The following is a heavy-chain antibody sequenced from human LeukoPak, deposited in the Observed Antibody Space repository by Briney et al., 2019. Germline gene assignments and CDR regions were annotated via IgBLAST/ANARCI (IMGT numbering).Heavy chain of an antibody. V-gene: IGHV3-48*03. J-gene: IGHJ6*03. Sequence: GGSLRLSCAASGFTFSSYEMNWVRQAPGKGLEWVSYISTTGSSIYYADSVKGRFTISRDNAKNSLYLQMNSLRAEDTAVYYCARKAGDSSGYFLYYYYYYYMDVWGKGTTVTISS. CDR3: ARKAGDSSGYFLYYYYYYYMDV. D-gene: IGHD3-22*01. CDR1: GFTFSSYE. CDR2: ISTTGSSI.